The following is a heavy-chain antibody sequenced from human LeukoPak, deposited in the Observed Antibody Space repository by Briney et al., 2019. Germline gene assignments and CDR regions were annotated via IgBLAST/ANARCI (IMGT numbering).Heavy chain of an antibody. CDR2: ISYDGSKK. Sequence: GGSLRLSCGASGFTFSSYGMHWVRQAPGKGLKWVAVISYDGSKKYYADSVKGRFTISRDNSKNTLYLQMNSLRAEDTAVYYCAKDQLDIVVARLNYYYYYMDVWGKGTTVTISS. CDR3: AKDQLDIVVARLNYYYYYMDV. D-gene: IGHD2-15*01. CDR1: GFTFSSYG. V-gene: IGHV3-30*18. J-gene: IGHJ6*03.